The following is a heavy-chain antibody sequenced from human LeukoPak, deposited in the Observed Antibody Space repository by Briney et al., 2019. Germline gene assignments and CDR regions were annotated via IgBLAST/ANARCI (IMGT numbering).Heavy chain of an antibody. CDR2: INHSGST. CDR3: ARLGSAISRSFVDY. D-gene: IGHD2-21*01. J-gene: IGHJ4*02. V-gene: IGHV4-34*01. Sequence: PSETLSLTCAVYGGSFSGYYWSWIRQPPGKGLEWIGEINHSGSTNYNPSLKSRVTISVDTSKNQFSLKLSSVTAADTAVYYCARLGSAISRSFVDYWGRGTLVTVSS. CDR1: GGSFSGYY.